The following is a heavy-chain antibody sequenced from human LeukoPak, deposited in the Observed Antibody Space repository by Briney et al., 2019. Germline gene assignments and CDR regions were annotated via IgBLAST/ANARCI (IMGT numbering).Heavy chain of an antibody. CDR1: GFTFSSYW. J-gene: IGHJ4*02. Sequence: GGSLRLSCAASGFTFSSYWMHWVRQAPGKGLVWVSRINSDGSSTSYADSVKGRFTISRDNAKNTLYLQMNSLRAEDTAVYYCARADYRFYYGSGSVDYWGREPWSPSPQ. D-gene: IGHD3-10*01. CDR2: INSDGSST. V-gene: IGHV3-74*01. CDR3: ARADYRFYYGSGSVDY.